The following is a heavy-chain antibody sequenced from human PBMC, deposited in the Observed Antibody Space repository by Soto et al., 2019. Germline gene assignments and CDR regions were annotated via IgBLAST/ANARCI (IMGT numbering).Heavy chain of an antibody. CDR2: IKSKTDGGTT. J-gene: IGHJ6*02. CDR3: TTGCSSTSCYDMVRYYGMDV. D-gene: IGHD2-2*01. CDR1: GFTFSNAW. Sequence: GGSLRLSCAASGFTFSNAWMNWVRQAPGKGLEWVGRIKSKTDGGTTDYAAPVKGGFTISRDDSKNTLYLQMNSLKTEDTAVYYCTTGCSSTSCYDMVRYYGMDVWGQGTTVTVSS. V-gene: IGHV3-15*07.